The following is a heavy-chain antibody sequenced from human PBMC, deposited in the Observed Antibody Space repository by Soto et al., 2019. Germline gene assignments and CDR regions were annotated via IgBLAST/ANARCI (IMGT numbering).Heavy chain of an antibody. Sequence: PSETLSLTCTVSGGSVTNSMYYWGWIRQSPGKGLEWIGSVYYRGRSYSKSSVKSRVTISVDTSKNRFSLSLNSVTASDTAVYFCVSQRTTVPTQAYFDYWGPGALVTVSS. D-gene: IGHD4-17*01. CDR3: VSQRTTVPTQAYFDY. J-gene: IGHJ4*02. V-gene: IGHV4-39*01. CDR2: VYYRGRS. CDR1: GGSVTNSMYY.